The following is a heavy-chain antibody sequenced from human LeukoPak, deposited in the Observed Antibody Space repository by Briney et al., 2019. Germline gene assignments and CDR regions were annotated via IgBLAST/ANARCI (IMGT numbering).Heavy chain of an antibody. J-gene: IGHJ4*02. D-gene: IGHD6-6*01. CDR3: ARLPKYSRPLDY. CDR1: GYTFTGYY. V-gene: IGHV1-8*02. CDR2: MNPNSGNT. Sequence: GASVKVSCKASGYTFTGYYMHWVRQAPGQGLEWMGWMNPNSGNTAYAQKFQGRVTMSRDTSISTAYMELSSLRSEDTAVYYCARLPKYSRPLDYWGQGTLVTVSS.